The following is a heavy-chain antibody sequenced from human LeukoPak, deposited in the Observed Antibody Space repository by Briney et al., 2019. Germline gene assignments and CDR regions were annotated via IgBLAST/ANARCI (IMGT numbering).Heavy chain of an antibody. CDR2: IKQDGSEK. CDR3: ARGLPTDY. CDR1: GCTFSRYW. V-gene: IGHV3-7*01. Sequence: GGSLRLSCAASGCTFSRYWMIWVRQAPGKGLEWVANIKQDGSEKYYVDSVKGRFTISRDNAKNSLNLQMNSLRAEDTAVYYCARGLPTDYWGQGTLVTVSS. D-gene: IGHD5-18*01. J-gene: IGHJ4*02.